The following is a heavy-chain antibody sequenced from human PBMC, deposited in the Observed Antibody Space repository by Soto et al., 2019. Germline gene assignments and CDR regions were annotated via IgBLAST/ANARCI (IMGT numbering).Heavy chain of an antibody. D-gene: IGHD6-19*01. CDR3: ARDPAVAGTGYGMDV. J-gene: IGHJ6*02. Sequence: ASVKVSCKASGYTFTSYYMHWVRQAPGQGLEWMGIINPSGGSTSYAQKFQGRVTMTRDTSTSTVYMELSSLRSEDTAMYYCARDPAVAGTGYGMDVWGQGTTVTVSS. CDR2: INPSGGST. CDR1: GYTFTSYY. V-gene: IGHV1-46*01.